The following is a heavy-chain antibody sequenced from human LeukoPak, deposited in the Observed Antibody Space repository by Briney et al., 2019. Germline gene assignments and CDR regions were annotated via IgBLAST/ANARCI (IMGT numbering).Heavy chain of an antibody. CDR1: GGSFSGYY. V-gene: IGHV4-59*10. D-gene: IGHD2-15*01. CDR2: IYASGSS. J-gene: IGHJ4*02. CDR3: ARGGGCRGGNCYGY. Sequence: KASETLSLTCAVYGGSFSGYYWGWIRQPAGKGLEWIGRIYASGSSNYNPSLQSRVTMSLDTSKTQFSLNLRSVTAADTAVYYCARGGGCRGGNCYGYWGRGTLVTVSS.